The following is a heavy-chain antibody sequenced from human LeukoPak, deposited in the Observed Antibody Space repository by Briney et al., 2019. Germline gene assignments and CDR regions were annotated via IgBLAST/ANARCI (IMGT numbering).Heavy chain of an antibody. Sequence: PGGSLRLSCAASGFTFTGYAMSWVRQAPGKGLEWVSAISGSGHSTDYAAPVKGRFTISRDDSTNTLYLQMNSLKSEDTAVYYCTTYGSGRKFDYWGQGILVTVSS. D-gene: IGHD3-10*01. CDR2: ISGSGHST. CDR1: GFTFTGYA. J-gene: IGHJ4*02. CDR3: TTYGSGRKFDY. V-gene: IGHV3-23*01.